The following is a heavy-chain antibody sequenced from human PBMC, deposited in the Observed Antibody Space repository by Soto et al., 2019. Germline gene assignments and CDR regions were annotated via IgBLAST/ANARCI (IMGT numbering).Heavy chain of an antibody. Sequence: LETLSLTCTVSGGSISSYYWSRIRQPPGKGLEWIGYIYYSGSTNYNPSLKSRVTISVDTSKNQFSLKLSSVTAADTAVYYCARRSYYYDSSGYQRGNWFDPWGQGALVTVSS. V-gene: IGHV4-59*01. CDR2: IYYSGST. CDR1: GGSISSYY. J-gene: IGHJ5*02. CDR3: ARRSYYYDSSGYQRGNWFDP. D-gene: IGHD3-22*01.